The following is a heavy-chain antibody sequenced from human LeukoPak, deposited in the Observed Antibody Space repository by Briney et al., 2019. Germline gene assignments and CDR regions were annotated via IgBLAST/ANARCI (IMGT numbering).Heavy chain of an antibody. CDR3: ARDRTGTYAFDI. Sequence: PGGSLRLSCAASGFTFSSYATHWVRQAPGKGLEWVAVISYDGSNKYYADSVKGRFTISRDNSKNTLYLQMNSLRAEDTAVYYCARDRTGTYAFDIWGQGTMVTVSS. CDR2: ISYDGSNK. V-gene: IGHV3-30-3*01. D-gene: IGHD1-1*01. J-gene: IGHJ3*02. CDR1: GFTFSSYA.